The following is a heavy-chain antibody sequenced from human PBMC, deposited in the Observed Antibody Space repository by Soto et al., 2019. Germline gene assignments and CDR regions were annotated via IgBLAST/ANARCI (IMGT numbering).Heavy chain of an antibody. V-gene: IGHV3-30*18. CDR1: GFTFSNYG. Sequence: PGGSLRLSCAASGFTFSNYGLHWVRQAPGKGLEWVAVTSYDSDKNYYSASVKGRFTISRDNSKNTLYLQMNSLRADDTAVYYCAKDIALVRGVIIDMDVWGQGTTVTVS. CDR2: TSYDSDKN. J-gene: IGHJ6*02. D-gene: IGHD3-10*01. CDR3: AKDIALVRGVIIDMDV.